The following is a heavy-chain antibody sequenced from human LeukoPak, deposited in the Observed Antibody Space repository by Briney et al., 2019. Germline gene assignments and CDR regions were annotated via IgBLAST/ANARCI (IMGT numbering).Heavy chain of an antibody. Sequence: PSETLSLTCAVSGYSISSGYYWGWIRQPPGKGLEWIGSIYHSGSTYYNSSLKSRVTISVDTSKNQFSLKLSSVTAADTAVYYCATARVGFDPWGQGTLVTVSS. V-gene: IGHV4-38-2*01. CDR1: GYSISSGYY. CDR3: ATARVGFDP. CDR2: IYHSGST. D-gene: IGHD2-15*01. J-gene: IGHJ5*02.